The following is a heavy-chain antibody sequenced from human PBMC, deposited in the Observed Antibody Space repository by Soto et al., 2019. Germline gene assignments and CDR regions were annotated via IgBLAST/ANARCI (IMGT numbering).Heavy chain of an antibody. CDR2: INHSGST. CDR1: GGSFSGYY. J-gene: IGHJ6*02. Sequence: SETLSLTCAVYGGSFSGYYWSWIRQPPGKGLEWIGEINHSGSTNYNPSLKSRVTISVDTSKNQFSLKLSSVTAADTAVYYCARDYSYNKGYYYYGMDVWGQGTTVTVSS. D-gene: IGHD1-1*01. V-gene: IGHV4-34*01. CDR3: ARDYSYNKGYYYYGMDV.